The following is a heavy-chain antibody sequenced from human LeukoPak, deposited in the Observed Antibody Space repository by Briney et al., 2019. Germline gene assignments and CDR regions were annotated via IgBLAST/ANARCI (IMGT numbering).Heavy chain of an antibody. D-gene: IGHD3-22*01. CDR2: IYYSGST. CDR3: ARSLSSGMFDY. Sequence: PSETLSLTCTVSGGSISSYYWSWIRQPPGKGLEWIGYIYYSGSTNYNPSLKSRVTISVDTSKNQFSLKLSSVTAADTAVYYCARSLSSGMFDYWGQETLVTVSS. V-gene: IGHV4-59*01. CDR1: GGSISSYY. J-gene: IGHJ4*02.